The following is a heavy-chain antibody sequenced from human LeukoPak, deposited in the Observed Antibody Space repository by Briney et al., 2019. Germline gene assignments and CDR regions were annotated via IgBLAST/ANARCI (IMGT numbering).Heavy chain of an antibody. J-gene: IGHJ4*01. CDR2: INPNSGGT. CDR3: ARDDYSNYRGRGSAFEF. CDR1: GYTFTGYY. D-gene: IGHD4-11*01. V-gene: IGHV1-2*02. Sequence: ASVKASCKASGYTFTGYYMHWVRQAPGQGLEWMGWINPNSGGTNYAQKFQGRVTMTRDTSISTAYMELSRLRSDDTAVYYCARDDYSNYRGRGSAFEFWGHGTPVTVSS.